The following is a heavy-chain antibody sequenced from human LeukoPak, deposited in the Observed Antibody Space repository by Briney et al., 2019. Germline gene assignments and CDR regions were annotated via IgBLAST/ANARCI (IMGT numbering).Heavy chain of an antibody. V-gene: IGHV3-30*02. Sequence: GGSLRLSCAASGFTFSSYGMHWVRQAPGKGLERVAFIRYDGSNKYNADSVKGRFTISRDNSKNTLYLQMNSLRAEDTAVYYCAKRGVGNYFDYWGQGTLVTVSS. J-gene: IGHJ4*02. CDR1: GFTFSSYG. D-gene: IGHD3-10*01. CDR2: IRYDGSNK. CDR3: AKRGVGNYFDY.